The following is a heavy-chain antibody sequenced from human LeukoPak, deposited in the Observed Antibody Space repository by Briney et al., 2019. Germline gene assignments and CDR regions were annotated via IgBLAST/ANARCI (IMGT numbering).Heavy chain of an antibody. CDR3: ARDSGSRYYFDY. CDR2: ISSSSSYI. D-gene: IGHD1-26*01. J-gene: IGHJ4*02. Sequence: GGSLRLSCAASGFTLSTSNTHWVRQAPGKGLEWVSSISSSSSYIYYADSVKGRFTISRDNAKNSLYLQMNSLRAEDTAVYYCARDSGSRYYFDYWGQGTLVTVSS. CDR1: GFTLSTSN. V-gene: IGHV3-21*01.